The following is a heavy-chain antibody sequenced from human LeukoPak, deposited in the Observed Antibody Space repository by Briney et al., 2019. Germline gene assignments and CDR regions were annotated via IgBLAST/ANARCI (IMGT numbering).Heavy chain of an antibody. Sequence: PGGSLRLSCAASGFTFSSYSMTWVRQAPGKGLEWVAYISSSRTTICYAESVKGRFTVSRDHAKNSLHLQMNSLRGEDTAVYYCARVDWELLDGDFDYWGQGTLVTVSA. V-gene: IGHV3-48*04. CDR1: GFTFSSYS. CDR2: ISSSRTTI. CDR3: ARVDWELLDGDFDY. J-gene: IGHJ4*02. D-gene: IGHD1-26*01.